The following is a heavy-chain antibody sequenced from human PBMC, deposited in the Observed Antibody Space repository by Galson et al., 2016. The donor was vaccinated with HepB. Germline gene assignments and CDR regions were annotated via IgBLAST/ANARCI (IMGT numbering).Heavy chain of an antibody. CDR3: AGDRVAVADV. D-gene: IGHD6-19*01. Sequence: SVKVSCKASGYPFIHYYIHWVRQAPGQGLEWMGLIDPSGGTTTYAQKFQRRLTVTGDTSTSIVYMELSRLRSEDTPVYYWAGDRVAVADVWGTGTTVIVSS. J-gene: IGHJ6*04. CDR1: GYPFIHYY. V-gene: IGHV1-46*01. CDR2: IDPSGGTT.